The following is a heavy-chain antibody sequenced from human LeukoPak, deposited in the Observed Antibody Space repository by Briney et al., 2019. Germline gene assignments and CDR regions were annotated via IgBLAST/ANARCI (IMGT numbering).Heavy chain of an antibody. CDR1: GFTYSSYA. Sequence: GGSLRLSCAASGFTYSSYAMHWVRQAPGKGLEWVAVISYDGSNKYYADSVKGRFTISRDNSKNTLYLQMNSLRAEDTAVYYCARDPREEYYFDYWGQGTLVTVSS. J-gene: IGHJ4*02. CDR3: ARDPREEYYFDY. CDR2: ISYDGSNK. V-gene: IGHV3-30-3*01.